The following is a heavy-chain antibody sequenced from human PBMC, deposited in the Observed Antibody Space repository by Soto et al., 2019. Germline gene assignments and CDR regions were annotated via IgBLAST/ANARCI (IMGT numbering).Heavy chain of an antibody. D-gene: IGHD3-16*01. J-gene: IGHJ6*03. CDR2: ISHRGST. Sequence: QVQLQESGPGLVKASETLTLTCAVSGGSISSNWWSWVRQPPGKGLEWIGEISHRGSTYYHPSLESRVAISVDQSNNHFSLRLSSVTAADTAVYDCARKGGFYMEVWGKGTTVTVSS. V-gene: IGHV4-4*02. CDR1: GGSISSNW. CDR3: ARKGGFYMEV.